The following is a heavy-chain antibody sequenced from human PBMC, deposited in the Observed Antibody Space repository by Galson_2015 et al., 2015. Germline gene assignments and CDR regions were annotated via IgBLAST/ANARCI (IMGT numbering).Heavy chain of an antibody. J-gene: IGHJ4*02. CDR1: GSSISSGYY. D-gene: IGHD5-12*01. CDR2: IYHSGST. CDR3: ARGEVAYSGYDSGGYFDY. Sequence: ETLSLTCAVSGSSISSGYYWGWLRPPPGQGLEWIGNIYHSGSTYYNPSLKSRVTISVDTSRNQFSLKLSSLTAADRAVYYCARGEVAYSGYDSGGYFDYWGQGTLITVSS. V-gene: IGHV4-38-2*01.